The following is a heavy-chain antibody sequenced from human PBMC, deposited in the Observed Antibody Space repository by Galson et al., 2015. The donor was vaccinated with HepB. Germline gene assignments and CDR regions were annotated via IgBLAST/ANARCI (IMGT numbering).Heavy chain of an antibody. CDR3: AKNSQSGSGFFDY. V-gene: IGHV3-23*01. CDR1: GFTFSFYV. CDR2: ISGGASIT. Sequence: SLRLSCAASGFTFSFYVMTWVRQAPGKGLEWVSSISGGASITDYADSVKGRFTISRDNSKNTLYLQMNNVRAEDTAVYYCAKNSQSGSGFFDYWGQGTLVTVSS. D-gene: IGHD1-26*01. J-gene: IGHJ4*02.